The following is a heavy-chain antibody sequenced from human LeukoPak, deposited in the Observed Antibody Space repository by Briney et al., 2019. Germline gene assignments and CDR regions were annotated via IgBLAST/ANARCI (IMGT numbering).Heavy chain of an antibody. CDR2: IRYDGSNK. Sequence: GGSLRLSCAASGFTFSSYGMHWVRQAPGKGLEWVAFIRYDGSNKYYADSVKGRFTISRDNSKNTLYLQMNSLRAEDTAVYYCAKDHRGVVVIAFDIWGQGTMVTVSS. D-gene: IGHD3-22*01. CDR1: GFTFSSYG. J-gene: IGHJ3*02. CDR3: AKDHRGVVVIAFDI. V-gene: IGHV3-30*02.